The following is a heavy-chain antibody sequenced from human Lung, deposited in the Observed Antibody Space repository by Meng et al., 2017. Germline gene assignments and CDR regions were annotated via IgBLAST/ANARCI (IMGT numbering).Heavy chain of an antibody. V-gene: IGHV3-21*01. Sequence: EVQRVEAGGGRVTPGGARRLSCAASGFTFRNYSMNWVRQAPGKELEWVSSISSDSRYIFYADSVKGRFTISRDNGKKLLYLQMNSLSPEDTAVFYCARFETVGVATGDFWGQGTLVTVSS. CDR1: GFTFRNYS. CDR2: ISSDSRYI. J-gene: IGHJ4*02. CDR3: ARFETVGVATGDF. D-gene: IGHD2-15*01.